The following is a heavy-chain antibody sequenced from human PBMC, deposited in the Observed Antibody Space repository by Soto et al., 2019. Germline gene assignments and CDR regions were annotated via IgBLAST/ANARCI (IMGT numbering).Heavy chain of an antibody. J-gene: IGHJ4*02. CDR1: GFTFSSYA. V-gene: IGHV3-23*01. CDR3: AKRNYVLPTAIYYFDY. D-gene: IGHD2-2*01. CDR2: ISGSGGST. Sequence: GGSLRLSCAASGFTFSSYAMSWVRQAPGKGLEWVSAISGSGGSTYYADSVKGRFTISRDNSKNTLYLQMNSLRAEDTAVYYCAKRNYVLPTAIYYFDYWGQGNLVTVSS.